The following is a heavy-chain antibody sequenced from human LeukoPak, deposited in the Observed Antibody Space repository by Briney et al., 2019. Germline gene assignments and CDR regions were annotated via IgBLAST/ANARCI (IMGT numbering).Heavy chain of an antibody. Sequence: GGSLRLSCAASGFTFSAYEMNWVRQAPGKGLEWVSYISSTSNTIYYADPVKGRFTIFRDNAKNSLYLQMNSLRAEDTALYYCARGLTYGIDYWGQGTLVTVSS. CDR1: GFTFSAYE. CDR3: ARGLTYGIDY. V-gene: IGHV3-48*03. CDR2: ISSTSNTI. J-gene: IGHJ4*02. D-gene: IGHD3-9*01.